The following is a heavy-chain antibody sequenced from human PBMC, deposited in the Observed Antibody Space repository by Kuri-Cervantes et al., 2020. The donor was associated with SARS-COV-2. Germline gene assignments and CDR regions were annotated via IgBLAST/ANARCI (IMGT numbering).Heavy chain of an antibody. D-gene: IGHD6-6*01. Sequence: GGSLRLSWAASGFTFDDYAMHWVRQAPGKGLEWFSGISWNSGSIGYADSVKGRFTISRDNAKNSLYLQMNSLGAEDTALYYCAKDIREQLVGGVGWFDPWGQGTLVTVSS. CDR1: GFTFDDYA. V-gene: IGHV3-9*01. J-gene: IGHJ5*02. CDR3: AKDIREQLVGGVGWFDP. CDR2: ISWNSGSI.